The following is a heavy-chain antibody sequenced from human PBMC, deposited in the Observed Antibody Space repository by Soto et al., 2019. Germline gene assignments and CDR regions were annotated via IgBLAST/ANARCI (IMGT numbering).Heavy chain of an antibody. V-gene: IGHV3-30-3*01. CDR1: GFTFSSYA. D-gene: IGHD3-22*01. Sequence: AXGSLRLSCAASGFTFSSYAMHWVRQAPGRGLDWVAVISYDGSNKYYADSVKGRFTISRDNSKNTLYLQMNSLRAEDTAVYYCARDRGEAYYYDSSGYLGGSDAFDTWGQGTMVTVSS. CDR2: ISYDGSNK. J-gene: IGHJ3*02. CDR3: ARDRGEAYYYDSSGYLGGSDAFDT.